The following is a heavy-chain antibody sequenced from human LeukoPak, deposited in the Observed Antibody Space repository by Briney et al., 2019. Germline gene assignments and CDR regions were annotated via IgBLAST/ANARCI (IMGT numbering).Heavy chain of an antibody. CDR3: ARDGDIVATIGPNY. CDR2: IWYDGSNK. D-gene: IGHD5-12*01. J-gene: IGHJ4*02. V-gene: IGHV3-33*01. Sequence: PGRSLRLSCAASGFTFSSYGMHWVRQAPGKGLEWVAVIWYDGSNKYYADSVKGRFTISRDNSKNTLYLQMNSLRAEDTAVYYCARDGDIVATIGPNYWGQGTLVTVSS. CDR1: GFTFSSYG.